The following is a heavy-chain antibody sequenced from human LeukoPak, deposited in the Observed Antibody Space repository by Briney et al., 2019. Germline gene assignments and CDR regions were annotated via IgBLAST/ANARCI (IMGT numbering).Heavy chain of an antibody. Sequence: AGGSLRLSCAASGFTFSSYWMSWVHQAPGKGPEWVANIKQDGSEKYYVDSVKGRFTISRDNAKNSLYLQMNSLRAEDTAVYYCARYSGSYWVYFDYWGQGTLVTVSS. CDR1: GFTFSSYW. V-gene: IGHV3-7*01. D-gene: IGHD1-26*01. CDR2: IKQDGSEK. J-gene: IGHJ4*02. CDR3: ARYSGSYWVYFDY.